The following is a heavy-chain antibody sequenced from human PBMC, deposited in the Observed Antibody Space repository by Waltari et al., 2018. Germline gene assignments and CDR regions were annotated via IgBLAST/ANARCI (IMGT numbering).Heavy chain of an antibody. J-gene: IGHJ4*02. D-gene: IGHD6-19*01. V-gene: IGHV3-7*01. CDR2: IRKDGGGK. CDR3: ASQIRYNSGWIPFDY. Sequence: EVQLVESGGGLVQPGGSLRLSCVGSGFTYSNYWMTWVRQVPGKGGEWVATIRKDGGGKFYVDSVKGRFTISRDNARNSLFLQMSSLRVEDTAIYYCASQIRYNSGWIPFDYWGQGTLVTVSS. CDR1: GFTYSNYW.